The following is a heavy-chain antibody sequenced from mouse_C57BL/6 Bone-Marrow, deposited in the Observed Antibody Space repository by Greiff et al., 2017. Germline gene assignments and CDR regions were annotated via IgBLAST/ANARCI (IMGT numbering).Heavy chain of an antibody. CDR3: ARMGYSKGGNY. V-gene: IGHV14-3*01. Sequence: VQLQQSVAELVRPGASVKLSCTASGFNIKNTYMHCVKQRPEQGLEWIGRIDPANGNTKYAPKFQGKATITADTSSNTAYLQLSSLTSEDTAIYYCARMGYSKGGNYWGQGTTLTVSS. D-gene: IGHD2-5*01. J-gene: IGHJ2*01. CDR2: IDPANGNT. CDR1: GFNIKNTY.